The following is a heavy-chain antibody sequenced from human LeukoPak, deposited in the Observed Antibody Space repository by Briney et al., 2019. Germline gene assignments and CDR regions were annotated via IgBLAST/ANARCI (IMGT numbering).Heavy chain of an antibody. J-gene: IGHJ5*02. Sequence: PGGSLRLSCAASGFTFSSYWMSWVRQAPGKGPEWVSAISGAGGRTYYADSVKGRFTISRDNSKNTLYLQMDSLRAEDTAVYYCAKDRADNGDRLRFDPWGQGTLVTVSS. CDR3: AKDRADNGDRLRFDP. V-gene: IGHV3-23*01. CDR2: ISGAGGRT. D-gene: IGHD4-17*01. CDR1: GFTFSSYW.